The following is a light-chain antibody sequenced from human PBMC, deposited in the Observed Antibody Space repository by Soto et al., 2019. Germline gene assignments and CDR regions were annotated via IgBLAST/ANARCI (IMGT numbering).Light chain of an antibody. CDR2: EIS. J-gene: IGLJ2*01. CDR3: CSYAGSDTYAVV. V-gene: IGLV2-8*01. CDR1: SSDIGDYNY. Sequence: QSALTQPPSPSGSPGQSVTISCTGASSDIGDYNYVSWFHPHPGKDPKLILYEISERPSGVPDRFSGSKSGNTDSLTVSGLQAEDEADYDGCSYAGSDTYAVVFRGGTKLTVL.